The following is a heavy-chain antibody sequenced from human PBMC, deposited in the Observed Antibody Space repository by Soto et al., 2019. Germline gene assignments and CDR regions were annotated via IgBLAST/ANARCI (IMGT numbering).Heavy chain of an antibody. CDR2: ITVGTGNT. D-gene: IGHD3-22*01. V-gene: IGHV1-58*01. Sequence: GASVKVSCKASGFIFTTSSVQWVRQARGQRLEWIGWITVGTGNTNYAQKFQERVTITRGMSTSTAYMELSNLRSEDTAVYYCAAGDSSGYYGGWGQGTQVTVSS. J-gene: IGHJ4*02. CDR3: AAGDSSGYYGG. CDR1: GFIFTTSS.